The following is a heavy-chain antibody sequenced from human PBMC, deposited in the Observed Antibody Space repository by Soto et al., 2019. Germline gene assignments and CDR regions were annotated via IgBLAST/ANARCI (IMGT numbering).Heavy chain of an antibody. J-gene: IGHJ4*02. D-gene: IGHD3-10*01. CDR1: GGSISSYY. Sequence: QVQLQESGPGLVKPSETLSLTCTVSGGSISSYYWSWIRQPAGKGLEWIGRIYTSGSTNYNPSLKSRVTRSGDTSKNQCALKLSSVTAADTAVYYWAREGWPWVGGPDYWGQGTLVTVSS. CDR3: AREGWPWVGGPDY. CDR2: IYTSGST. V-gene: IGHV4-4*07.